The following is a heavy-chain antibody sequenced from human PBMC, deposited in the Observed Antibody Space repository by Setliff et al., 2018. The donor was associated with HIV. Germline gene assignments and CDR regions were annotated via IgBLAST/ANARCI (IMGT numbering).Heavy chain of an antibody. Sequence: GSLRLSCEASGFTFSTYSMNWVRQAPGKGLEWVSSISSSSRSKYYADSVKGRFTISRDNAKNSPYLQMNSLTAEDTAVYYCARDVSWRVRTYIDYWGQGALVTVSS. CDR1: GFTFSTYS. CDR2: ISSSSRSK. D-gene: IGHD3-3*01. CDR3: ARDVSWRVRTYIDY. V-gene: IGHV3-21*01. J-gene: IGHJ4*02.